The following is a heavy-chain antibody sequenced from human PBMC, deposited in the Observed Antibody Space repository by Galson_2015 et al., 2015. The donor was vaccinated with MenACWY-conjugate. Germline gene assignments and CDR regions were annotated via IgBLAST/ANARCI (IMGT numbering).Heavy chain of an antibody. CDR3: ARTTDDYESSGYYRDGDH. Sequence: SLRLSCAASEFIFSDYWMSWVRQAPGKGLEWVANIRGDGSEKFYVDSVKGRFTISRDNAKNSLYLQLNSLRAEDTAVYYCARTTDDYESSGYYRDGDHWGQGTLCIVSS. J-gene: IGHJ4*02. D-gene: IGHD3-22*01. V-gene: IGHV3-7*03. CDR1: EFIFSDYW. CDR2: IRGDGSEK.